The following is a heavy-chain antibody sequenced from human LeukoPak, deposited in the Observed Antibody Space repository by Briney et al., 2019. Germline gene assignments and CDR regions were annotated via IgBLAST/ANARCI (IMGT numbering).Heavy chain of an antibody. V-gene: IGHV4-39*01. D-gene: IGHD1-26*01. J-gene: IGHJ5*02. CDR1: GGSISSSSYY. CDR2: IYYSGST. CDR3: ARGLLFDP. Sequence: SETLSLTCTVSGGSISSSSYYWGWIRQPPGKGLEWIGSIYYSGSTYYNPSLKSRVTISVDTSKNQFSLKLSSVTAADTAVYYCARGLLFDPWGQGTLVTVSS.